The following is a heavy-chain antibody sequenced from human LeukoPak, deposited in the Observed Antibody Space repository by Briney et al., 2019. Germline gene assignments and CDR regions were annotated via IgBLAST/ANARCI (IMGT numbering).Heavy chain of an antibody. J-gene: IGHJ5*02. CDR2: ISPKSDFI. V-gene: IGHV3-21*01. CDR3: ARADCSSSTCYLRRSWFDP. CDR1: AFSFNYYD. Sequence: KPGGSLRLSCAVSAFSFNYYDMNWVRQAPGRGLEWVSSISPKSDFIYYSDSVRGRFTISRDNAENSLYLQMNSLRAEDTAVYYCARADCSSSTCYLRRSWFDPWGQGTLVTVSS. D-gene: IGHD2-2*01.